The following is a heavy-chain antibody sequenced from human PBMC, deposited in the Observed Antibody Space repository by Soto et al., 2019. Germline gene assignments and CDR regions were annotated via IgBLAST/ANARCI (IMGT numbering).Heavy chain of an antibody. CDR2: ISTGNGNT. Sequence: ASVKVYCKASGYTFTDYAMHWVRQAPGQRLEWMGWISTGNGNTKYSQKFQGRVTITRDTSATTAYMELRSLRSDDTAVYYCARPLYYGSGSLYGMDVWGQGTTVTVSS. V-gene: IGHV1-3*04. CDR3: ARPLYYGSGSLYGMDV. D-gene: IGHD3-10*01. CDR1: GYTFTDYA. J-gene: IGHJ6*02.